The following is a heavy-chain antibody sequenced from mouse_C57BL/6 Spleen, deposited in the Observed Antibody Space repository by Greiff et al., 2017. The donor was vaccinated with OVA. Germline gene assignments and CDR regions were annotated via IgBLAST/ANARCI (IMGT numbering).Heavy chain of an antibody. Sequence: VQLQQSGPELVKPGASVKISCKASGYTFTDYYMNWVKQSHGKSLEWIGDINPNNGGTSYNQKFKGKATLTVDKSSSTAYMELRSLTSEDSAVYYCARNGRGDAMDYWGQGTSVTVSS. CDR3: ARNGRGDAMDY. V-gene: IGHV1-26*01. CDR1: GYTFTDYY. CDR2: INPNNGGT. J-gene: IGHJ4*01.